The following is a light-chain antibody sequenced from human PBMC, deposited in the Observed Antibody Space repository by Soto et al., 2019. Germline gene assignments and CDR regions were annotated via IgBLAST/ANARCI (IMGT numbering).Light chain of an antibody. CDR1: SSDIGTYNR. J-gene: IGLJ1*01. CDR3: NSFTTSNTYV. V-gene: IGLV2-18*02. Sequence: QSALTQPASVSGSPGQSITISCIGTSSDIGTYNRVSWYQQPPGTAPKLIIYEVNNRPSGVPDRFSGSKSGNTASLIISGLQAVDEADYYCNSFTTSNTYVFGTGTKVTVL. CDR2: EVN.